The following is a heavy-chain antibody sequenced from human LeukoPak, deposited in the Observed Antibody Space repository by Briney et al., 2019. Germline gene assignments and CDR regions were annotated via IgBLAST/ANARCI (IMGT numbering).Heavy chain of an antibody. V-gene: IGHV3-21*01. CDR2: ISSSSSYI. Sequence: GGSLRLSCAASGFTFSSYSMNWVRQAPGKGLEWVSSISSSSSYIYYADSVKGRFTISRDNAKNSLYLQMNSLRAEDTAVYYCARDSHEDCGGDCYSPYYFDYWGQGTLVTVSS. J-gene: IGHJ4*02. D-gene: IGHD2-21*02. CDR1: GFTFSSYS. CDR3: ARDSHEDCGGDCYSPYYFDY.